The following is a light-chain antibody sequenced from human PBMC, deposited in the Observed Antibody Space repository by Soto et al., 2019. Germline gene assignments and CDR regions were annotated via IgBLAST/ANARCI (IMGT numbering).Light chain of an antibody. CDR3: HQYDNLPLT. J-gene: IGKJ1*01. Sequence: IPMTQSPSSLSASVGDRVTITCQASQDIRHYLNWYQQKPGKAPSLLIYDASNLETGVPSRFSGSGSGTDFTFTISSLEPEDFATYYCHQYDNLPLTFGQGTKVEI. CDR1: QDIRHY. V-gene: IGKV1-33*01. CDR2: DAS.